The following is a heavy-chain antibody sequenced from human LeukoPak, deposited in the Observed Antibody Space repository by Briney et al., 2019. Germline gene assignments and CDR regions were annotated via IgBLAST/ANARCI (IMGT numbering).Heavy chain of an antibody. CDR3: ARGDYYDSSGYLDY. CDR2: INPNSGGT. Sequence: ASVKVSCKASGYTFTGYYMHWVRQAPGQGLEWMGWINPNSGGTNFAQRFQGRVTMTRDTSISTAYMELSRLRSDDTAVYCCARGDYYDSSGYLDYWGQGTLVTVSS. CDR1: GYTFTGYY. V-gene: IGHV1-2*02. J-gene: IGHJ4*02. D-gene: IGHD3-22*01.